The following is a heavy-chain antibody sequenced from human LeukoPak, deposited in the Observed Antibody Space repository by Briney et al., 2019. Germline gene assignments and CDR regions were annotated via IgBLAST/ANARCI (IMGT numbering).Heavy chain of an antibody. Sequence: ASVTVSCKAFGYTFTNYYIHRVRQAPGQGLEWMGVINPRGGATSHPQKFRGRVTMTRDTSTSTVYMGLSSLRSDDTAVYYCARDVSPNFFSYYGMDVWGQGTAVTVSS. CDR1: GYTFTNYY. CDR2: INPRGGAT. V-gene: IGHV1-46*01. J-gene: IGHJ6*02. CDR3: ARDVSPNFFSYYGMDV.